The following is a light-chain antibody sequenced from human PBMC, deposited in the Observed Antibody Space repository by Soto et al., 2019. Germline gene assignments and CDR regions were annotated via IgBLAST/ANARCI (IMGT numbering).Light chain of an antibody. Sequence: QSALTQPASVSGSPGHSITITCTGTRSDVGAYNLVSWYQQHPGKAPKVLIYDVSKRPSGVSDRFSGSKSGNTASLTISGLQAEDEADYYCLSKTSSISYVFGTGTKVTVL. CDR1: RSDVGAYNL. V-gene: IGLV2-14*02. CDR3: LSKTSSISYV. CDR2: DVS. J-gene: IGLJ1*01.